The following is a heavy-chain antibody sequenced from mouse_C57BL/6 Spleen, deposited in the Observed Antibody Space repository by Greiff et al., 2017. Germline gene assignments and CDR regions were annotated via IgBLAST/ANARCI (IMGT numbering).Heavy chain of an antibody. CDR2: ISSGGDYI. D-gene: IGHD1-1*01. V-gene: IGHV5-9-1*02. CDR1: GFTFSSYA. CDR3: TRDRYYGSSPYWYFDV. Sequence: EVKLVESGEGLVKPGGSLKLSCAASGFTFSSYAMSWVRQTPEKRLEWVAYISSGGDYISYADTVKGRFTISRDNARNTLYLQMSSLKSEDTAMYYCTRDRYYGSSPYWYFDVWGTGTTVTVSS. J-gene: IGHJ1*03.